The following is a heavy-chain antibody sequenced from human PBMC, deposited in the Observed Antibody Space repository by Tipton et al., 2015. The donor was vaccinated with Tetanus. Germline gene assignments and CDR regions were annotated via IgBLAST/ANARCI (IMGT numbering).Heavy chain of an antibody. CDR3: TRSHRADYFYGMDV. CDR1: GFTFDDHA. D-gene: IGHD1-14*01. J-gene: IGHJ6*02. Sequence: SLRLSCAASGFTFDDHAMHWVRQAPGKGLEWVSLISWDARVTYYPDAVKGRFTISRDNRQGSLYLQMDSLRSEDTALYFCTRSHRADYFYGMDVWGQGTTVTVSS. CDR2: ISWDARVT. V-gene: IGHV3-43*01.